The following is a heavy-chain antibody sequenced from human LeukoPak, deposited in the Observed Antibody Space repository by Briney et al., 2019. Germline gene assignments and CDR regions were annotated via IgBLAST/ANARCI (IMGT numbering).Heavy chain of an antibody. D-gene: IGHD3-10*01. V-gene: IGHV4-30-2*01. J-gene: IGHJ6*02. Sequence: SQTLSLTCAVSGGSISSGGYSWSWLRQPPGTGLEWIGYIYHSGSTYYNPSLKSRVTISVDRSENQFSLKLSSVTAAATAVYYCARGLRGYYGMDVWGQGTTVTVSS. CDR3: ARGLRGYYGMDV. CDR2: IYHSGST. CDR1: GGSISSGGYS.